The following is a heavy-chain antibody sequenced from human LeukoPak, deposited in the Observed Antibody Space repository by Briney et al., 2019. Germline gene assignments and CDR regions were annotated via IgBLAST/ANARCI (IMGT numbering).Heavy chain of an antibody. CDR1: GYTFTGYY. Sequence: ASVKVSCKASGYTFTGYYMHWVRQSPGQGLEWMGWINPNSGGTNYAQKFQGRVTMTRDTSISTAYMELSRLRSDDTAVYYCARGSSGWYPRAFDYWGQGTLVTVSS. J-gene: IGHJ4*02. CDR3: ARGSSGWYPRAFDY. CDR2: INPNSGGT. D-gene: IGHD6-19*01. V-gene: IGHV1-2*02.